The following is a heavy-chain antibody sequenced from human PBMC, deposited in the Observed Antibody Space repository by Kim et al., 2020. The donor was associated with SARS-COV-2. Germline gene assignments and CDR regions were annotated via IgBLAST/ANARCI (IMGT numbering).Heavy chain of an antibody. CDR2: ISGSGGST. D-gene: IGHD2-2*01. J-gene: IGHJ6*03. CDR3: AKDRNQLLWSYYYYYMDV. CDR1: GFTFSSYA. V-gene: IGHV3-23*01. Sequence: GGSLRLSCAASGFTFSSYAMSWVRQAPGKGLEWVSAISGSGGSTYYADSVKGRFTISRDNSKNTLYLQMNSLRAEDTAVYYCAKDRNQLLWSYYYYYMDVWGKGTTVTVSS.